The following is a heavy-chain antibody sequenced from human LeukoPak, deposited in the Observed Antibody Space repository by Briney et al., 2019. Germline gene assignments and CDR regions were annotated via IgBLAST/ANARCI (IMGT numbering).Heavy chain of an antibody. Sequence: GGSLRLSCAASGFTFSSYAMHWVRQAPGKGLEWVSALSGSGGSAYYADSVKGRFTIPRDNSKNTLYLQMNSLRAEDTAVYYCAKGRYESSGFNWAAWGQGTLVTVSS. J-gene: IGHJ4*02. CDR3: AKGRYESSGFNWAA. CDR2: LSGSGGSA. V-gene: IGHV3-23*01. D-gene: IGHD3-22*01. CDR1: GFTFSSYA.